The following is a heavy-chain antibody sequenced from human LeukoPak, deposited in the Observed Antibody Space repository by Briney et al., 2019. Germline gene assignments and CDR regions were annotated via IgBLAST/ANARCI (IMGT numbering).Heavy chain of an antibody. CDR2: IYHSGST. Sequence: PSETLSLTCTVSGGSISSSSYYWGWIRQPPGKGLEWIGSIYHSGSTYYNPSLKSRVTISVDTSKNQFSLKLSSVTAADTAVYYCARGSYDSSGYHPLRYYYYYMDVWGKATTVTVSS. CDR1: GGSISSSSYY. V-gene: IGHV4-39*07. CDR3: ARGSYDSSGYHPLRYYYYYMDV. D-gene: IGHD3-22*01. J-gene: IGHJ6*03.